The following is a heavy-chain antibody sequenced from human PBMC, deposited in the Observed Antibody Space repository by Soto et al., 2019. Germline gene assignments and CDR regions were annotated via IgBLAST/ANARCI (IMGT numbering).Heavy chain of an antibody. CDR1: GYTFNRHY. CDR3: AKRRGVGLTRSSFDY. D-gene: IGHD1-26*01. J-gene: IGHJ4*02. V-gene: IGHV1-46*02. CDR2: IDPSGGDT. Sequence: QVQLVQSGAEVRKPGASVKVSCKASGYTFNRHYIQWVRQAPGQGLEWMGMIDPSGGDTNYAKKFQGRVTLTSDTSSSTVYMELSSLRSEDTAVYYCAKRRGVGLTRSSFDYWGPGTLVIVSS.